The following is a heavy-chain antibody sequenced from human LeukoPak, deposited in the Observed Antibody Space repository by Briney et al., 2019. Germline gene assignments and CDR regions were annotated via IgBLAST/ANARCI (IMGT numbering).Heavy chain of an antibody. Sequence: GGSLRLSRAASGFTFSSYSMNWVRQAPGKGLEWVSYISSSSSTIYYADSVKGRFTISRDNSKNTLYLQMNSLRAEDTAIYYCASLDPFDYWGQGTLVTVSS. CDR3: ASLDPFDY. CDR1: GFTFSSYS. J-gene: IGHJ4*02. V-gene: IGHV3-48*04. CDR2: ISSSSSTI.